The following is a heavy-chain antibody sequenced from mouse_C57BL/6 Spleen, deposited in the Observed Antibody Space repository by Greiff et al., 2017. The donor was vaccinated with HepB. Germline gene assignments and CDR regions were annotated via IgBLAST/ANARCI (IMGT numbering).Heavy chain of an antibody. V-gene: IGHV1-69*01. D-gene: IGHD5-1*01. CDR2: FDPSDSYT. Sequence: QVQLQQPGAELVMPGASVKLSCKASGYTFTSYWMHWVKQRPGQGLEWIGEFDPSDSYTNYNQKFKGKSTLTVDKSSSTAYKQLSSLTSEDSAVYYCARSDLPSSMDYWGQGTSVTVSS. CDR1: GYTFTSYW. J-gene: IGHJ4*01. CDR3: ARSDLPSSMDY.